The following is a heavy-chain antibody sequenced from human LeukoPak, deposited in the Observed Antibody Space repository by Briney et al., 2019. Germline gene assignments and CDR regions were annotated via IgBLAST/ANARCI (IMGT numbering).Heavy chain of an antibody. CDR2: VSGSGSST. V-gene: IGHV3-23*01. Sequence: GGSLRLSCAGSGFTFSSYALHWVRQAPGKGLEWVSAVSGSGSSTYYADSVKGRFTISRDNSKNTLYLQMNSLRAEDTAVYYCAKSRELWTYWYFDLWGRGILVTVSS. CDR1: GFTFSSYA. CDR3: AKSRELWTYWYFDL. J-gene: IGHJ2*01. D-gene: IGHD1-26*01.